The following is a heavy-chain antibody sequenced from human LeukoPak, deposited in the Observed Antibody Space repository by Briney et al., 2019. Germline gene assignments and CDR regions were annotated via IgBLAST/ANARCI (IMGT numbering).Heavy chain of an antibody. J-gene: IGHJ4*02. CDR3: SRDLSAHWSFDY. Sequence: GGSLRLSCVASGFTFRNHFMHWVRQAPGKGLEWVAFMSPDGRSISYIDSVKGRFTISIDNSNNTLFLQLNSLRAEDSAVYYCSRDLSAHWSFDYWGQGTLVTVSS. CDR2: MSPDGRSI. CDR1: GFTFRNHF. V-gene: IGHV3-30*03. D-gene: IGHD1-1*01.